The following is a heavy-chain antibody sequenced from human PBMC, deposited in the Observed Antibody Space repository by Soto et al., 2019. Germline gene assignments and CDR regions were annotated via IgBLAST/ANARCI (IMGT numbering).Heavy chain of an antibody. CDR2: ISYDGSNK. Sequence: GGSLRLSCAASGFTFSSYAMHWVRQAPGKGLEWVAVISYDGSNKYYADSVKGRFTISRDNSKNTLYLQMNSLRAEDTAVYYCARDLNYYDSSGLWGQGTMVTVSS. CDR1: GFTFSSYA. D-gene: IGHD3-22*01. CDR3: ARDLNYYDSSGL. V-gene: IGHV3-30-3*01. J-gene: IGHJ3*01.